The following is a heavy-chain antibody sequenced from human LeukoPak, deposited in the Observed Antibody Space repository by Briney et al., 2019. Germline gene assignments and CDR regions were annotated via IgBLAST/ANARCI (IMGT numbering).Heavy chain of an antibody. Sequence: SETLSLTCAVYGGSFSGYYWSWIRQPPGKGLEWIGEINHSGSTNYNPSLKSRVTISVDTSKNQFSLKLSSVTAADTAVYYCARSFGSGRGEWFDPWGQGTLVTVSS. CDR2: INHSGST. J-gene: IGHJ5*02. D-gene: IGHD3-10*01. CDR1: GGSFSGYY. CDR3: ARSFGSGRGEWFDP. V-gene: IGHV4-34*01.